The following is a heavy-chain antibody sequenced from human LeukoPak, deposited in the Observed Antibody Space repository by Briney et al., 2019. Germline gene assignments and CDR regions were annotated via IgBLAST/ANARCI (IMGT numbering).Heavy chain of an antibody. V-gene: IGHV1-18*01. D-gene: IGHD5-12*01. CDR1: GFTFTAYG. J-gene: IGHJ6*03. CDR3: ARLGRYDLFSYMDV. Sequence: ASAKVSCKASGFTFTAYGINWMRQAPGQGLEWMGWISAYNGDTKYAQKVQGRVSMTTDTSTNTAYMEVRSLRADDTAVYYCARLGRYDLFSYMDVWGKGTTVTVSS. CDR2: ISAYNGDT.